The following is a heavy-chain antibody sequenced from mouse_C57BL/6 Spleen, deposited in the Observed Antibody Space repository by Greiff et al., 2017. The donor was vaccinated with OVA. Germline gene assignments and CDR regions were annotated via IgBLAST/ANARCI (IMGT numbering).Heavy chain of an antibody. CDR3: VRLGYYGSSYDAMDY. Sequence: QVQLQQPGAELVKPGASVKMSCKASGYTFTSYWITWVKQRPGQGLEWIGDIYPGSGSTNYNEKFKSKATLTVDTSSSTAYMQLSSLTSEDSAVDDCVRLGYYGSSYDAMDYWGQGTSVTVSS. J-gene: IGHJ4*01. D-gene: IGHD1-1*01. CDR2: IYPGSGST. CDR1: GYTFTSYW. V-gene: IGHV1-55*01.